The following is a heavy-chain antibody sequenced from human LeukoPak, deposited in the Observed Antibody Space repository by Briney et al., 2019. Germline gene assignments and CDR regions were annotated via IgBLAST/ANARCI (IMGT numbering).Heavy chain of an antibody. V-gene: IGHV4-31*01. CDR2: IYNSGTT. J-gene: IGHJ4*02. D-gene: IGHD2/OR15-2a*01. CDR1: GGSISSGGHY. Sequence: SETLSLTCSVSGGSISSGGHYWSWIRQHPGKSLEWIGYIYNSGTTLYNPSLKSQVAISVDTSKNQFSLKVNSVTAADTAVYYCARASTRYFDCWGQGTLVTVSS. CDR3: ARASTRYFDC.